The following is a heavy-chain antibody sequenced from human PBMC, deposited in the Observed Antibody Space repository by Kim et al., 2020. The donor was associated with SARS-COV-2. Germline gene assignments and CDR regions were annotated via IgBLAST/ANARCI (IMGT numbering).Heavy chain of an antibody. CDR2: IKTDGSTT. Sequence: GESLKISCAASGFTFSSYWMHWVRQAPGKGLVWVSRIKTDGSTTIYADSVKGRFTISRDNAKNTLYLQMNSLRAEDTAVYYCARDLGWLLYDYWGQGTLVTVSS. V-gene: IGHV3-74*01. J-gene: IGHJ4*02. CDR1: GFTFSSYW. CDR3: ARDLGWLLYDY. D-gene: IGHD3-3*01.